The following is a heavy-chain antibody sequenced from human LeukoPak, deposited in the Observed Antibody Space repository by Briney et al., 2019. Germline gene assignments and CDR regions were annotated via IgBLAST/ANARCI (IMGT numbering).Heavy chain of an antibody. Sequence: ASVKVSCKASGYTFTSYYMHWVRQAPGQGLEWMGWISAYNGHTNYAQKLQGRVTMTTDTSTSTAYMELRSLTSDDTAVYYCARDLYSSGWPFDYWGQGTLVTVSS. V-gene: IGHV1-18*04. D-gene: IGHD6-19*01. CDR3: ARDLYSSGWPFDY. J-gene: IGHJ4*02. CDR2: ISAYNGHT. CDR1: GYTFTSYY.